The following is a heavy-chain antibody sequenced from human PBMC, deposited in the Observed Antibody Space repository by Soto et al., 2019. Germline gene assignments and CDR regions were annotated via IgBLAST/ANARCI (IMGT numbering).Heavy chain of an antibody. V-gene: IGHV3-23*01. J-gene: IGHJ6*02. CDR3: AKGDGYNSVDYYYYYGMDV. Sequence: TGGSLRLSCAAPGFTFSSYAMSWVRQAPGKGLEWVSAISGSGGSTYYADSVKGRFTISRDNSKNTLYLQMNSLRAEDTAVYYCAKGDGYNSVDYYYYYGMDVWGQGTTVTVSS. CDR2: ISGSGGST. D-gene: IGHD5-12*01. CDR1: GFTFSSYA.